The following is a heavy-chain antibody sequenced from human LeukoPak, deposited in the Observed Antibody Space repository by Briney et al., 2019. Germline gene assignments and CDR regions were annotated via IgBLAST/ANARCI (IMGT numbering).Heavy chain of an antibody. CDR2: INAIGYST. CDR1: GFNFGTYA. J-gene: IGHJ4*02. Sequence: SGGSLRLSCAASGFNFGTYAMSWVRQAPGKGLEWVSSINAIGYSTEYADSVKGRFTISRDNSQSTLYLQMNSLRAEDTAVYYCTKALVTMIVVVTDQYYFDYWGQGTQVTVSS. CDR3: TKALVTMIVVVTDQYYFDY. D-gene: IGHD3-22*01. V-gene: IGHV3-23*01.